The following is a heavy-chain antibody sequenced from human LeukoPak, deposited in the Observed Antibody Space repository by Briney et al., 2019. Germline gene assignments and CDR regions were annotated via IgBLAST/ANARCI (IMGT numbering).Heavy chain of an antibody. CDR1: AGSVSGCY. CDR2: IYHSGST. CDR3: ARLGIAAAGTVDY. Sequence: PSETLSLTCAVYAGSVSGCYWSWIRQPPGKGLEWIGYIYHSGSTYYNPSLKSRVTISVDRSKNQFSLKLSSVTAADTAVYYCARLGIAAAGTVDYWGQGTLVTVSS. V-gene: IGHV4-34*01. D-gene: IGHD6-13*01. J-gene: IGHJ4*02.